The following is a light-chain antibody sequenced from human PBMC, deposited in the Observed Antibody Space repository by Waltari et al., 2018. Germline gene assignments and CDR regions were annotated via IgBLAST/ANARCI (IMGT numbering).Light chain of an antibody. J-gene: IGKJ1*01. CDR2: DAS. Sequence: DIQMTQSPSTLSASVGDTVTITCRASQTIITWLAWYQQKPGKAPKLLIYDASTLESGVPSRFSGSGSGTEFTLTISSLQPLDFATYYCHQYEADSPWTFGQGTRVEIK. V-gene: IGKV1-5*01. CDR1: QTIITW. CDR3: HQYEADSPWT.